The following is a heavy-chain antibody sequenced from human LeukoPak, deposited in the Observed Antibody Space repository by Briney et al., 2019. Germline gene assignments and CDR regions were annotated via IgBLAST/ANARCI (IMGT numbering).Heavy chain of an antibody. Sequence: SETLSLTCAVYGGSFSGYYWSWIRQPPGKGLEWIGEINHSGSTNYNPSLKSRVTISVDTSKNQFSLKLSSVTAAGTAVYYCARALHPIDYWGQGTLVTVSS. V-gene: IGHV4-34*01. CDR2: INHSGST. CDR1: GGSFSGYY. CDR3: ARALHPIDY. J-gene: IGHJ4*02. D-gene: IGHD4-11*01.